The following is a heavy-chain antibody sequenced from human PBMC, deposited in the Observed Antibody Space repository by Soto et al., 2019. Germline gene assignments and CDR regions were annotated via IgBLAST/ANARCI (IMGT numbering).Heavy chain of an antibody. CDR1: GYTFINYG. Sequence: QVQLVQSGAEVKKPGASVRVSCKTSGYTFINYGITWVRQAPGQGLEWMGWLSAYNGDTSSSEKLQDRFTMTTDASTNTVYMDLRSLSSDDPTVDYCARWSAIVGGAEAFDFWGQGTMVIVSS. D-gene: IGHD1-26*01. CDR3: ARWSAIVGGAEAFDF. V-gene: IGHV1-18*01. CDR2: LSAYNGDT. J-gene: IGHJ3*01.